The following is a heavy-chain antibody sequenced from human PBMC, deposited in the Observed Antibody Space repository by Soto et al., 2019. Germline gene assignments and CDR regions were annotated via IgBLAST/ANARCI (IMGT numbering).Heavy chain of an antibody. D-gene: IGHD4-4*01. Sequence: QVRLVESGGGAVQPGDSLRLSCDASGFTFSTYALHWVRQAPGKGLEWVAFISYTGANQYYADSVKGRFTVSRDNSKNIASLQTSTLKPEDSAVYYCAREAFLYSRGAYYDHWGQGTLVTVSS. CDR3: AREAFLYSRGAYYDH. CDR1: GFTFSTYA. CDR2: ISYTGANQ. V-gene: IGHV3-30-3*01. J-gene: IGHJ4*02.